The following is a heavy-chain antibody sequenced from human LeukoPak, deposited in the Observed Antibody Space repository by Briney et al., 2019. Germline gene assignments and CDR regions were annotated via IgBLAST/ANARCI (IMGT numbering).Heavy chain of an antibody. J-gene: IGHJ3*02. CDR2: INPNSGDT. D-gene: IGHD3-9*01. CDR1: RYTFTGYY. Sequence: ASVKVSCKASRYTFTGYYIHWVRQAPGQGLEWMGWINPNSGDTNYAQKFQGRVTMTRDTSINTAYMELSRLRFDDTAVYYCARDRYDAFDIWGQGTMVTVSS. CDR3: ARDRYDAFDI. V-gene: IGHV1-2*02.